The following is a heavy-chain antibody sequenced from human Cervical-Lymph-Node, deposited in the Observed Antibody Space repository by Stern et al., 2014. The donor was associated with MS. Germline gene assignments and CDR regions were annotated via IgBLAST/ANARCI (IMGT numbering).Heavy chain of an antibody. V-gene: IGHV2-5*02. CDR1: GFSLSTSGVG. CDR2: LFWDGGK. CDR3: AHSGSAYYFDY. D-gene: IGHD1-1*01. J-gene: IGHJ4*02. Sequence: ESGPTLVKPTQTLTLTCTFSGFSLSTSGVGVGWIRQPPGKALEWLALLFWDGGKRSSPSLKSRVTITKGTSKNQVVLTMANMDPVDTATYYCAHSGSAYYFDYWGQGTLVTVSS.